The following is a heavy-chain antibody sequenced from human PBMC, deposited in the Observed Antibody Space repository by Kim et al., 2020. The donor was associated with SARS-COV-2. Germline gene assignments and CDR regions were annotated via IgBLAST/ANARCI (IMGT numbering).Heavy chain of an antibody. Sequence: SETLSLTCAVYGGSFSGYYWSWIRQPPGKGLEWIGEINHSGSTNYNPSLKSRVTISVDTSKNQFSLKLSSVTAADTAVYYCARGRDGDRGSFVDYWGQGTLVTVSS. D-gene: IGHD4-17*01. CDR3: ARGRDGDRGSFVDY. CDR2: INHSGST. CDR1: GGSFSGYY. J-gene: IGHJ4*02. V-gene: IGHV4-34*01.